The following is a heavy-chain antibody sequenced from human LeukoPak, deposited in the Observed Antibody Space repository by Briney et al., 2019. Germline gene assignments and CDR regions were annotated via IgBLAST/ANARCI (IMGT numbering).Heavy chain of an antibody. CDR3: ARGPGYSSGWYHLWTRPPPYYYYMDV. J-gene: IGHJ6*03. D-gene: IGHD6-19*01. CDR1: GYTFTSYY. CDR2: INPSGGST. Sequence: GASVKVSCKASGYTFTSYYMHWVRQAPGQGLEWMGIINPSGGSTSYAQKFQGRVTMTRDMSTSTVYMELSSLRSEDTAVYYCARGPGYSSGWYHLWTRPPPYYYYMDVWGKGTTVTVSS. V-gene: IGHV1-46*01.